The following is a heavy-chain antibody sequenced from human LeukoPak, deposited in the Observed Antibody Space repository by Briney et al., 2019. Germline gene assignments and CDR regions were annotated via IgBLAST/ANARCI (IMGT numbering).Heavy chain of an antibody. J-gene: IGHJ4*02. CDR3: AHRYANGWSPDY. CDR2: ISGTGGTT. Sequence: PGGSLRLSCAASGLTFSSNVMTWVRQAPGKRLEWVSLISGTGGTTYYADSVKGRFTISRDNSKNTLYLQMNGLRVEDTAVYYCAHRYANGWSPDYWGQATQVTVSS. V-gene: IGHV3-23*01. CDR1: GLTFSSNV. D-gene: IGHD2-2*01.